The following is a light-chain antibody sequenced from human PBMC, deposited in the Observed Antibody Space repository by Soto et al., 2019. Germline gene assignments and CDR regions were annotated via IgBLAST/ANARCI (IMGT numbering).Light chain of an antibody. J-gene: IGKJ4*01. CDR2: GAS. CDR3: QQSYDSPPT. Sequence: EIQMTQSPSTLSASVGDRVTITCRASQTINNYLNWYQQIPGKAPKCLIYGASSLQSGVSSRFSGSGSGTDYTLTISTLQPEDFATYYCQQSYDSPPTFGGGTKVEIK. CDR1: QTINNY. V-gene: IGKV1-39*01.